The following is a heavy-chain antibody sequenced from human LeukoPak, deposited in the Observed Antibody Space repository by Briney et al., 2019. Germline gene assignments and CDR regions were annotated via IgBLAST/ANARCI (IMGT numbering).Heavy chain of an antibody. CDR3: AGSDTTGYIPREWGYWYFDL. V-gene: IGHV3-21*01. Sequence: GGSLRLSCAASAFTFSSYSMHWVRQAPGKGLEWVSSISSGSTYIYFADSVKGRFTISRDNAKKSLYLQMDSLRAEDTAVYYCAGSDTTGYIPREWGYWYFDLWGRGTLVTVSS. D-gene: IGHD1-1*01. CDR1: AFTFSSYS. CDR2: ISSGSTYI. J-gene: IGHJ2*01.